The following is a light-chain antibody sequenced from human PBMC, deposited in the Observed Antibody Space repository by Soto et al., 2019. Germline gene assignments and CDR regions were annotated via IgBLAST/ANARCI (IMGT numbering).Light chain of an antibody. J-gene: IGKJ4*01. CDR2: DVS. CDR1: HDISNY. Sequence: DIQMTQSPSSLSASLGDSVTITCQASHDISNYLNWYQHKPGKAPKLLIYDVSNLEAGVPSRFSGSGSGTDFVFTISNLQPEDIATYYCQQYDNLLLTFGGGTKVDIK. CDR3: QQYDNLLLT. V-gene: IGKV1-33*01.